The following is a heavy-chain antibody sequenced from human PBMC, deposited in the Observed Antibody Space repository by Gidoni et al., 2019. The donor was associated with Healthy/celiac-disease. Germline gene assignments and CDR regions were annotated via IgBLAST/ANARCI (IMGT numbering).Heavy chain of an antibody. CDR2: INKSGST. CDR3: ARGRRYFVWLSAACHFDY. J-gene: IGHJ4*02. Sequence: QVQLQQWGAGRLKPSETLYLTCAVYGGYFSGYYWSWIRPPRGKGLAWVGEINKSGSTNYNPSLKSRVPISVDTSKNQFSLKLSSVTAVDTAVYYCARGRRYFVWLSAACHFDYWGQGTLVTVSS. V-gene: IGHV4-34*01. D-gene: IGHD3-9*01. CDR1: GGYFSGYY.